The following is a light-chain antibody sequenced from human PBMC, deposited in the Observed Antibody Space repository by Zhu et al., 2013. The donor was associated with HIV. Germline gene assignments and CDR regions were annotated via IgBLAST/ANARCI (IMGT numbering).Light chain of an antibody. Sequence: DIVMTQSPLSLSVTPGEPASISCRSSQSLLHSNGNIYVDWYLQKPGQSPHLLIYLGSHRASGVPDRFNGSGSGTDFTLKISRVEAEDVGVYYCMQALETPWTFGQGTKVEIK. V-gene: IGKV2-28*01. CDR3: MQALETPWT. CDR2: LGS. CDR1: QSLLHSNGNIY. J-gene: IGKJ1*01.